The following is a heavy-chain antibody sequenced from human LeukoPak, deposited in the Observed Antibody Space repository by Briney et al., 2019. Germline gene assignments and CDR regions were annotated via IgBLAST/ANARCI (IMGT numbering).Heavy chain of an antibody. V-gene: IGHV3-74*01. CDR1: GFSFSTTW. D-gene: IGHD1-26*01. CDR3: ARDRYYSVDY. J-gene: IGHJ4*02. CDR2: INSDGTGI. Sequence: PGGSLRPSCAASGFSFSTTWMHWVRQAPGKGLVWVARINSDGTGIIYADSVKGRFTISRDNAKNTLFLQMNSLRAEDTAVYYCARDRYYSVDYWGQGTLVTVSS.